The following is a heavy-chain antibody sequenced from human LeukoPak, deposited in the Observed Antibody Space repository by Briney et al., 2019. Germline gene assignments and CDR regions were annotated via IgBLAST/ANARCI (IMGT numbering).Heavy chain of an antibody. V-gene: IGHV4-39*07. CDR1: GGSFSSSPYY. CDR3: ATTSPTTYYYYYMDV. D-gene: IGHD1-1*01. CDR2: INHSGST. Sequence: SETLSLTCTISGGSFSSSPYYWGWIRQPPGKGLEWIGEINHSGSTNYNPSLKSRVTISVDTSKNQFSLKLSSVTAADTAVYYCATTSPTTYYYYYMDVWGKGTTVTVSS. J-gene: IGHJ6*03.